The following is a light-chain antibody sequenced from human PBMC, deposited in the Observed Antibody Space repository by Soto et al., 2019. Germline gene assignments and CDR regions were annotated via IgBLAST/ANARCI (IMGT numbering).Light chain of an antibody. Sequence: QSALTQPASVSGSPGQSITISCTGPSSDVGSYNLVSWYQRHPGKAPKLMIYEGSKRPSGVSNRFSGSKSGNTASLTISGLQAEDEADYSCCSSAGSSTFAVFGGGTKLTV. CDR3: CSSAGSSTFAV. CDR2: EGS. J-gene: IGLJ2*01. V-gene: IGLV2-23*03. CDR1: SSDVGSYNL.